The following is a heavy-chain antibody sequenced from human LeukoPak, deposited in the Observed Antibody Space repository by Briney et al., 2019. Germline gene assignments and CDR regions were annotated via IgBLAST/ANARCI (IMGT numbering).Heavy chain of an antibody. J-gene: IGHJ6*03. D-gene: IGHD1-26*01. V-gene: IGHV1-8*01. CDR1: GYTFTSYD. Sequence: GASVKVSCKASGYTFTSYDINWVRQATGQGLEWMGWMNPNSGNTGYAQKFQGRVTMTRNTSISTAYMELSSLRSEDTAVYYCARGQPELPYYYYYYMDVWGKGTTVTVSS. CDR2: MNPNSGNT. CDR3: ARGQPELPYYYYYYMDV.